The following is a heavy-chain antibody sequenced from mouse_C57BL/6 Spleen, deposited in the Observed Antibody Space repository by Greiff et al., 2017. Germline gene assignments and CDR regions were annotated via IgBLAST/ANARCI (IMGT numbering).Heavy chain of an antibody. CDR3: ARVVATKYAMDY. CDR1: GFTFSDYG. Sequence: EVLLVESGAGLVKPGGSLKLSCAASGFTFSDYGMHWVRQAPEQGLEWVAYISSGSSTIYYADTVKGRFTISRDNAKNTLCLQMTSLRSEDTAMYYCARVVATKYAMDYWGQGTSVTVSS. J-gene: IGHJ4*01. CDR2: ISSGSSTI. V-gene: IGHV5-17*01. D-gene: IGHD1-1*02.